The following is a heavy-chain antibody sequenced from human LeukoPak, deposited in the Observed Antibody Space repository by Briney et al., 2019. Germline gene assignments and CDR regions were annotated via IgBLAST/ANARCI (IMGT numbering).Heavy chain of an antibody. V-gene: IGHV1-8*01. CDR3: AKGHYYGSGSYYYDYGMDV. CDR2: MNPNSGNT. Sequence: ASVKVSCKASGYTFTSYDINWVRLATGQGLEWMGWMNPNSGNTGYAQKFQGRVTMTRNTSISTAYMELSSLRSEDTAVYYCAKGHYYGSGSYYYDYGMDVWGQGTTVTASS. CDR1: GYTFTSYD. D-gene: IGHD3-10*01. J-gene: IGHJ6*02.